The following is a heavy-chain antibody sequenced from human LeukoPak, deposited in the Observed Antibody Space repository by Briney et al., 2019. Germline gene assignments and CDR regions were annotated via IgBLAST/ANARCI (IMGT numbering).Heavy chain of an antibody. CDR1: GFNFRGYA. Sequence: PGGSLRLSCAASGFNFRGYAMSWVRQAPGKGLEWVSAISGSGARAHYAESVRGRFTISRDNSQNTLHLQMNSLRAEDTAVYYCAKEVVLGETNYYYYGMDVWGQGTTVTVS. CDR2: ISGSGARA. J-gene: IGHJ6*02. V-gene: IGHV3-23*01. D-gene: IGHD1-26*01. CDR3: AKEVVLGETNYYYYGMDV.